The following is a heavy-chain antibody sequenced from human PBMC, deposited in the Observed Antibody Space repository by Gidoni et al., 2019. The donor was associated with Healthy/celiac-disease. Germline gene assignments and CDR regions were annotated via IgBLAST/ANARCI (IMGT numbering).Heavy chain of an antibody. CDR1: GGSVSSGSYY. V-gene: IGHV4-61*01. CDR3: ARVYYDFWSGYSKFDY. Sequence: QVQLQESGPGLVKPSETLSLTCTVSGGSVSSGSYYWSWIRQPPGKGLEWIGYIYYGGSTNYNPSLKSRVTISVDTSKNQFSLKLSSVTAADTAVYYCARVYYDFWSGYSKFDYWGQGTLVTVSS. CDR2: IYYGGST. J-gene: IGHJ4*02. D-gene: IGHD3-3*01.